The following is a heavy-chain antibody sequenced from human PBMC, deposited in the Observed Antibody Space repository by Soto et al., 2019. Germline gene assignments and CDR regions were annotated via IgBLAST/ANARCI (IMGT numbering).Heavy chain of an antibody. CDR1: GFTFSSYA. Sequence: GGSLRLSCAASGFTFSSYAMSWVLQAPWKGLEWVSAISGSGGSTYYADSVKGRFTISRDNSKNTLYLQMNSLRAEDTAVYYYAKDQKSGPIDAFDIWGQGTMVTVSS. V-gene: IGHV3-23*01. CDR3: AKDQKSGPIDAFDI. CDR2: ISGSGGST. J-gene: IGHJ3*02. D-gene: IGHD5-12*01.